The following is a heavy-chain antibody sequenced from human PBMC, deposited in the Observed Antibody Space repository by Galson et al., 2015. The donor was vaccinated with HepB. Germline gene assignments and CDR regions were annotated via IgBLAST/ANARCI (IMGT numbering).Heavy chain of an antibody. V-gene: IGHV3-7*01. CDR3: ARDYGTYCGGDCYVDY. D-gene: IGHD2-21*01. CDR1: GFTFSSYW. J-gene: IGHJ4*02. CDR2: IKQDGSEK. Sequence: SLRLSCAASGFTFSSYWMSWVRQAPGKGLEWVANIKQDGSEKYYVDSVKGRFTISRDNAKNSLYLQMNSLRAEDTAVYYCARDYGTYCGGDCYVDYWGQGTLVTVSS.